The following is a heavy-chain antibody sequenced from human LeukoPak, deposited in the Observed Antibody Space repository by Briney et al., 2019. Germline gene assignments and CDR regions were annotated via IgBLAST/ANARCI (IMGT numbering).Heavy chain of an antibody. D-gene: IGHD3-10*01. V-gene: IGHV4-39*01. CDR2: IYYSGST. J-gene: IGHJ4*02. Sequence: PSETLSLTCTVSGGSISSSSYYWGWIRQPPGKGLEWIGNIYYSGSTYYNPSLKSRVTISVDTSKSQFSLKVSSVTAADTAVYYCARHSGKLGEFLIDYWGQGTLVTVSS. CDR3: ARHSGKLGEFLIDY. CDR1: GGSISSSSYY.